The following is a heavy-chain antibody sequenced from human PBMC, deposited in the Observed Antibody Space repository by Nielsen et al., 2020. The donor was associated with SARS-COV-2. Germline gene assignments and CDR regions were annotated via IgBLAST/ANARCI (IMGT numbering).Heavy chain of an antibody. J-gene: IGHJ6*02. CDR2: ISYDGSNK. Sequence: GESLKISCAASGFTFDDYGMSWVRQAPGKGLEWVAVISYDGSNKYYADSVKGRFTISRDNSKNTLYLQMNSLRAEDTAVYYCARDKFGIYYGMDVWGRGTTVTVSS. D-gene: IGHD3-10*01. V-gene: IGHV3-30*03. CDR3: ARDKFGIYYGMDV. CDR1: GFTFDDYG.